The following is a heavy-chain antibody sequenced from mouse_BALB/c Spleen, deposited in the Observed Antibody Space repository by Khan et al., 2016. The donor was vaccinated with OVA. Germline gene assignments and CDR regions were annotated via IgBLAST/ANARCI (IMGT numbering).Heavy chain of an antibody. CDR1: GYTFSSYY. CDR3: TRSGCANPFDY. CDR2: IDPDNGGP. V-gene: IGHV1-53*01. D-gene: IGHD3-2*02. Sequence: QVQLQQSGAELVKPGASVKLSCKASGYTFSSYYMYWVKQRPGQGLEWIGGIDPDNGGPNFNEKFKTKATLTADKSSNTAYMQLSSLTSEDSVVYDCTRSGCANPFDYWGQGTLVTVSP. J-gene: IGHJ3*01.